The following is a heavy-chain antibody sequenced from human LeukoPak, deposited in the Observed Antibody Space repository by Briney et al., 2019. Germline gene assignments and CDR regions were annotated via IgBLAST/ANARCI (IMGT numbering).Heavy chain of an antibody. V-gene: IGHV3-20*04. J-gene: IGHJ6*03. D-gene: IGHD3-9*01. CDR3: AKGPDILTGYEQSPNYYYYYYMDV. Sequence: GGSLRLSCAASGFTFDDYGMSWVRQAPGKGLEWVSGINWNGGNTGYADSVKGRFTISRDNAKNSLYLQMNSLRTEDTALYYCAKGPDILTGYEQSPNYYYYYYMDVWGKGTTVTVSS. CDR2: INWNGGNT. CDR1: GFTFDDYG.